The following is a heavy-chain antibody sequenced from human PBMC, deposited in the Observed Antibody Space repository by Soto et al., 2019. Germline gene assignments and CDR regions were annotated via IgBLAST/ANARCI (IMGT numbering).Heavy chain of an antibody. D-gene: IGHD3-22*01. J-gene: IGHJ4*02. CDR2: VHDSGST. CDR1: GGSLSSGYW. Sequence: SETLSLTCDVSGGSLSSGYWWSWVRQPPGKWPEWIGEVHDSGSTNYNPSLRGRVTISVDKSKNELSLKLTSVTAADTAMYYCARKYYFNSSGYYPYYLDYWGQGTLVTVSS. CDR3: ARKYYFNSSGYYPYYLDY. V-gene: IGHV4-4*02.